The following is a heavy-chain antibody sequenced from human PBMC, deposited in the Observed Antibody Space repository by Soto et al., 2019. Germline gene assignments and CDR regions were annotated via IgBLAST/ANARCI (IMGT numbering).Heavy chain of an antibody. CDR2: IYSGGST. CDR3: AREVVVVPAAMASDPTNGAFDI. Sequence: GGSLTLSCAASGFTVSSNYMSWVRQAPGKGLEWVSVIYSGGSTYYADSVKGRFTISRDNSKNTLYLQMNSLRAEDTAVYYCAREVVVVPAAMASDPTNGAFDIWGQGTMVTVSS. CDR1: GFTVSSNY. J-gene: IGHJ3*02. D-gene: IGHD2-2*01. V-gene: IGHV3-66*01.